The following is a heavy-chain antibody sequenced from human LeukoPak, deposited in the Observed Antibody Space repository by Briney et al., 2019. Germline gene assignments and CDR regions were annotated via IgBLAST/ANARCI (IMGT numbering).Heavy chain of an antibody. V-gene: IGHV3-21*01. CDR3: ARDGGTTVVTFDY. CDR2: ISSSSSYI. CDR1: GFTFSSCS. Sequence: PGGSLRLSCAASGFTFSSCSMNWVRQAPGKGLEWVSSISSSSSYIYYADSVKGRFTISRDNAKNSLYLQMNSLRAEDTAVYYCARDGGTTVVTFDYWGQGTLVTVSS. J-gene: IGHJ4*02. D-gene: IGHD4-23*01.